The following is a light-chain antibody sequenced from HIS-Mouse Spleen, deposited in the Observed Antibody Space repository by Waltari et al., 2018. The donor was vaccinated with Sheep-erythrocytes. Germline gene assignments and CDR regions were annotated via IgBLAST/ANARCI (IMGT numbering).Light chain of an antibody. CDR2: EGS. V-gene: IGLV2-14*02. J-gene: IGLJ3*02. CDR3: AAWDDSLSGNWV. CDR1: SSDVGSYTL. Sequence: QSALTQPASVSGSPGQSITISCTGTSSDVGSYTLVSWYQQHPGKAPKLMLYEGSKRPAGVSNRWAGSKSGTSASLAISGLRSEDEADYYCAAWDDSLSGNWVFGGGTKLTVL.